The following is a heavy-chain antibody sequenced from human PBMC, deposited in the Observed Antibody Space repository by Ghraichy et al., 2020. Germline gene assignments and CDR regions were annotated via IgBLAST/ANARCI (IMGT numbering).Heavy chain of an antibody. J-gene: IGHJ4*02. D-gene: IGHD2-8*01. CDR2: INRIGTGK. Sequence: GESLNISCAVSGFTFNSHAMSWVRQAPGKGLEWVSAINRIGTGKHYVDSVKGRFNISRDNSENTLYLQMNSLRVEDTAVYYCAKANGKGNFDFWGQGALVTVSS. CDR3: AKANGKGNFDF. V-gene: IGHV3-23*01. CDR1: GFTFNSHA.